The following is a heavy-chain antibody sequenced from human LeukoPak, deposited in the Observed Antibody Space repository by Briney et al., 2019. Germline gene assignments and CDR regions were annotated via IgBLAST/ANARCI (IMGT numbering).Heavy chain of an antibody. J-gene: IGHJ4*02. Sequence: GGSLRLSCAASGFTFSSYAMNWVRQAPGKGLEWVSDISGSGGGTYYADSVKGRFTISRDNSKNTLYLQMNSLRAEDTAVYYCAKADQNYYGTSGYTDYWGQGTLVTVSS. CDR3: AKADQNYYGTSGYTDY. CDR2: ISGSGGGT. CDR1: GFTFSSYA. D-gene: IGHD3-22*01. V-gene: IGHV3-23*01.